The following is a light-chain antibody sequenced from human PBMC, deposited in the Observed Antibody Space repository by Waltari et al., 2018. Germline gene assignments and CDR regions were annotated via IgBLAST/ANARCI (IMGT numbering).Light chain of an antibody. Sequence: QSALTQPASVSGSPGQSITISCTGTSSDVGGHNHVSWYQQHPGQAPKLLIYDVSKWPSGVSDRFSCSKSGNTASLTISGLQAEDEADYYCNSYTSSTTWVFGGETRVTVL. CDR2: DVS. V-gene: IGLV2-14*03. J-gene: IGLJ3*02. CDR3: NSYTSSTTWV. CDR1: SSDVGGHNH.